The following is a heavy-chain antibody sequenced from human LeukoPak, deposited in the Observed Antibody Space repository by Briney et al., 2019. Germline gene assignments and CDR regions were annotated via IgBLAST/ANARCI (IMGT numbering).Heavy chain of an antibody. V-gene: IGHV3-15*01. D-gene: IGHD1-26*01. CDR2: IKSKTDGGTT. CDR3: TTEESGSYNY. Sequence: SWVRQAPGKGLEWVGRIKSKTDGGTTDYAAPVKGRFTISRDDPKNTLYLQMNSLKTEDTAVYYCTTEESGSYNYWGQGTLVTVSS. J-gene: IGHJ4*02.